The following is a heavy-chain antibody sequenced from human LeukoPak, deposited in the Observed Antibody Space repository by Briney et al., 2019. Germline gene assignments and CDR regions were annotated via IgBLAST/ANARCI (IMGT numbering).Heavy chain of an antibody. Sequence: GGSLRPSCAASGFSFSNYWMTWVRQAPGKGLEWVANIGQDGTGNHYVDSVKGRFTISRDNAKNSLYLQMNSLRADDTAVYYCARDLNYYATDYWGQGTLVTVSS. CDR3: ARDLNYYATDY. CDR1: GFSFSNYW. V-gene: IGHV3-7*01. CDR2: IGQDGTGN. D-gene: IGHD1-7*01. J-gene: IGHJ4*02.